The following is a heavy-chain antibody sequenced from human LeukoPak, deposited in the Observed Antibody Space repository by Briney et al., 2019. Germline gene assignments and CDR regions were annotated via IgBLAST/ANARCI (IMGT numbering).Heavy chain of an antibody. CDR2: ISDSGGAT. D-gene: IGHD3-22*01. CDR1: GFTFSSYA. V-gene: IGHV3-23*01. CDR3: ARLRGYYDSNPQGHDAFDI. Sequence: PGGSLRLSCAASGFTFSSYAMTWVRQAPGKGLDWVSLISDSGGATTYADSVKGRFTISRDNSKNTLYLQMNSLRAEDTAVHYCARLRGYYDSNPQGHDAFDIWGQGTMVTVSS. J-gene: IGHJ3*02.